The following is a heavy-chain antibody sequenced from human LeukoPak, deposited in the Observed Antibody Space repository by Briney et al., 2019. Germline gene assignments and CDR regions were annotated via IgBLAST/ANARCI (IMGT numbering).Heavy chain of an antibody. CDR2: ISGSGGST. V-gene: IGHV3-23*01. D-gene: IGHD3-10*01. CDR3: ASATVRGVIYYFDY. Sequence: GGSLRLSCAASGFTFSSYAMSWVRQAPGKGLEWVSAISGSGGSTYYADSVKGRFTISRDNSKNTLYLQMNSLRAEDTAVYYCASATVRGVIYYFDYWGRGTLVTVSS. CDR1: GFTFSSYA. J-gene: IGHJ4*02.